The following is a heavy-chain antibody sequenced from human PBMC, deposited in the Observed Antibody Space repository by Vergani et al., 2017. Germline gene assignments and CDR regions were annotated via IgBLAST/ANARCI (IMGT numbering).Heavy chain of an antibody. Sequence: QVQLVESGGGVVQPGRSLRLSCAASGFTFSSYGMHWVRQAPGKGLEWVAVISYDGSNKYYADSVKGRFTISRDNFKNTLYLQMNSLRAEDTAVYYCAKGEDILTGYGAAIYYYGMDVWGQGTTVTVSS. V-gene: IGHV3-30*18. CDR2: ISYDGSNK. J-gene: IGHJ6*02. CDR3: AKGEDILTGYGAAIYYYGMDV. D-gene: IGHD3-9*01. CDR1: GFTFSSYG.